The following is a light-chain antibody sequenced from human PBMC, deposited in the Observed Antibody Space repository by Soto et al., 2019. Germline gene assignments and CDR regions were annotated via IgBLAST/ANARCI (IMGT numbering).Light chain of an antibody. V-gene: IGLV1-44*01. CDR2: IDD. J-gene: IGLJ7*01. Sequence: QSALTQPPSLSGTPGQRVTISCSGSTSNIAGNTVHWYQPLPETAPKLLIYIDDQRPSGVPDRFSGSKAGTSASLAISGLQSEDEADYYCATWDDSLNAAVFGGGTQLTVL. CDR1: TSNIAGNT. CDR3: ATWDDSLNAAV.